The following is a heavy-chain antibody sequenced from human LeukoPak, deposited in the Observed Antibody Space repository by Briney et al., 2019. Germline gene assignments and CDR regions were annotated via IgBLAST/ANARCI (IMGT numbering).Heavy chain of an antibody. CDR3: ARVDCSGGSCLTTPFDY. CDR2: INPNSGGT. CDR1: GYTFTNYY. V-gene: IGHV1-2*02. J-gene: IGHJ4*02. Sequence: ASVKVSCKASGYTFTNYYIHWVRQAPGQGLEWMGWINPNSGGTNYAQKFQGRVTMTRDTSISTAYMELSRLRSDDTAVYYCARVDCSGGSCLTTPFDYWGQGTLVTVSS. D-gene: IGHD2-15*01.